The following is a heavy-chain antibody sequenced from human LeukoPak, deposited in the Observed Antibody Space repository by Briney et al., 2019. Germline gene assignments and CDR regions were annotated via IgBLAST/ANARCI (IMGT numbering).Heavy chain of an antibody. CDR1: GRSFSSYY. J-gene: IGHJ4*02. CDR3: ARQSAGDFDY. Sequence: PSETLSLTCAVYGRSFSSYYWGWIRQPPGKGLEWIGSIYYSGSTYYNPSLKSRVTISVDTSKNQFSLKLSSVTAADTAVYYCARQSAGDFDYWGQGTLVTVSS. CDR2: IYYSGST. V-gene: IGHV4-39*01. D-gene: IGHD6-13*01.